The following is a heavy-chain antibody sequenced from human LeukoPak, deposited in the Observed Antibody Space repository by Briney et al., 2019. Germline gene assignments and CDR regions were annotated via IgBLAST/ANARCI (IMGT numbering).Heavy chain of an antibody. J-gene: IGHJ3*02. D-gene: IGHD2-2*01. CDR2: IRYDGSNK. CDR1: GFTFSSYG. Sequence: SGGSLRLSCAASGFTFSSYGMHWVRQAPGKGLEWVAFIRYDGSNKYYADSVKGRFTISRDNSKNTLYLQMNSLRAEDTAVYYCASHKLLYCSSTSCSLGAFDIWGQGTMVTVSS. V-gene: IGHV3-30*02. CDR3: ASHKLLYCSSTSCSLGAFDI.